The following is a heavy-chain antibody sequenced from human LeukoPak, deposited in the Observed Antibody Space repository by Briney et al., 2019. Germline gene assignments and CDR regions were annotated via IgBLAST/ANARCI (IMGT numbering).Heavy chain of an antibody. CDR2: FSSSGTT. J-gene: IGHJ4*02. D-gene: IGHD3-10*01. CDR1: GDSISYFY. V-gene: IGHV4-4*07. Sequence: SETLSLTCSVSGDSISYFYWNWIRQAAGKGLEWIGRFSSSGTTDYNASLKSRVTMSVDTSKNQLSLKVISVTAADTAVYYCARGRLWFGESYFDYWGQGTLVTVSS. CDR3: ARGRLWFGESYFDY.